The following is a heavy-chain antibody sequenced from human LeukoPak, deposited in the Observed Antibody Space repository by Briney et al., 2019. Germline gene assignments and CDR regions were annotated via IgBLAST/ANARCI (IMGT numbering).Heavy chain of an antibody. V-gene: IGHV3-7*04. Sequence: QTGGSLRLSCAASGFTFSDYYMSWIRQAPGKGLEWVANINQDESEKYYVDSVKGRFTISRDNAKNSLYLQMNSLRAEDTAVYYCARAPVRELAYYYYMDVWGKGTTVTISS. D-gene: IGHD3-10*01. CDR3: ARAPVRELAYYYYMDV. J-gene: IGHJ6*03. CDR2: INQDESEK. CDR1: GFTFSDYY.